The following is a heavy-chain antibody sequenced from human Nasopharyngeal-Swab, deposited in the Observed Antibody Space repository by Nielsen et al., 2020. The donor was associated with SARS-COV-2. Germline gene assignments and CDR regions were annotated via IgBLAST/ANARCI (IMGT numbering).Heavy chain of an antibody. CDR2: IYYSGST. J-gene: IGHJ3*02. CDR1: GGSISSGGYY. D-gene: IGHD3-16*02. Sequence: LRLSCTVSGGSISSGGYYWSWIRQHPGKGLEWIGYIYYSGSTYYSPSLKSRVTISVDTSKNQFSLKLSSVTAADTAVYYCARDPVYDYVWGSYRIDAFDIWGQGTMVTVSS. CDR3: ARDPVYDYVWGSYRIDAFDI. V-gene: IGHV4-31*03.